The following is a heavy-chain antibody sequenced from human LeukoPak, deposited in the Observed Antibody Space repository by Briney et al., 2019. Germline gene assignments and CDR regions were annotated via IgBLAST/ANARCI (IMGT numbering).Heavy chain of an antibody. CDR1: GFTFSSYA. J-gene: IGHJ4*02. Sequence: GGSLRLSCAASGFTFSSYAMSWVRQAPGKGLEWVSAISGSGGSTYYADSVKGRFTISRDNSKNTLYLQMNSLRAEDTAVYYCAKDSLYGSGSYPNVFDYWGQGTLVTVSS. D-gene: IGHD3-10*01. CDR3: AKDSLYGSGSYPNVFDY. V-gene: IGHV3-23*01. CDR2: ISGSGGST.